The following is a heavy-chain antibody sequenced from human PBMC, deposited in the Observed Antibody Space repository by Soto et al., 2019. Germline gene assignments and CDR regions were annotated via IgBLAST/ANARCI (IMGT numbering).Heavy chain of an antibody. J-gene: IGHJ4*02. Sequence: VHLVESGGGVVQPGRSLRLSCAASGSTFSYYGMNWVRQAPGKGPEWVAVIWYDGSIKYYAESVKGRFSISRDNSKNTLYLNMNSLRTEDTAVYYCAGDGGSHGPSYFDSWGQGSQVIVSS. D-gene: IGHD3-16*01. V-gene: IGHV3-33*01. CDR1: GSTFSYYG. CDR2: IWYDGSIK. CDR3: AGDGGSHGPSYFDS.